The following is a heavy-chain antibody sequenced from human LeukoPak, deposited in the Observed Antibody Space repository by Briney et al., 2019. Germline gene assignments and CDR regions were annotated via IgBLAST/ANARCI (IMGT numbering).Heavy chain of an antibody. CDR2: VSGSGGST. D-gene: IGHD3-3*01. CDR3: ARGTIFGVVTTIYYYYYMDV. J-gene: IGHJ6*03. Sequence: GGSLRLSCAASGFIFSSNVMSWVRQAPGKGLEWVSGVSGSGGSTYYADSVKGRFTISRDNSKNSLYLQMNSLRTEDTALYYCARGTIFGVVTTIYYYYYMDVWGKGTTVTVSS. V-gene: IGHV3-23*01. CDR1: GFIFSSNV.